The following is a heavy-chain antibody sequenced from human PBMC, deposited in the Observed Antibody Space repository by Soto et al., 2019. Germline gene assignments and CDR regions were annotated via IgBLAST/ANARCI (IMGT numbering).Heavy chain of an antibody. V-gene: IGHV1-8*01. Sequence: GASVKVSCKASGYTFTSYDINWVRQATGQGLEWMGWMNPNSGNTGYAQKFQGRVTMTRNTSISTAYMELSSLRSEDTAVYYCARAVANDYYYYMDVWGKGATVTVSS. D-gene: IGHD1-1*01. CDR2: MNPNSGNT. CDR1: GYTFTSYD. CDR3: ARAVANDYYYYMDV. J-gene: IGHJ6*03.